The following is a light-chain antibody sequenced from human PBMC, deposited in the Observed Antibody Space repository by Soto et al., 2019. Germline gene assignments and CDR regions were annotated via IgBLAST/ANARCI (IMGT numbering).Light chain of an antibody. Sequence: QSVLTQPPSASGTPGQRVTICCSGSSSNIGRNPVNWYQQLPGTAPKLLIYSNDQRPSGVPDQFSGSRSGTSASLAISGLQSEDEADYYCAAWDAYLNSWVFGGGTKLTVL. CDR1: SSNIGRNP. J-gene: IGLJ3*02. V-gene: IGLV1-44*01. CDR3: AAWDAYLNSWV. CDR2: SND.